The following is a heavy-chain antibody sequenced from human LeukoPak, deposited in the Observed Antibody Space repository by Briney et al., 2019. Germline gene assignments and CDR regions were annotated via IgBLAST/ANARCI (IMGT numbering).Heavy chain of an antibody. J-gene: IGHJ4*02. V-gene: IGHV3-48*03. Sequence: PGGSLRLSCTASGFTFNNYPMNWVRQAPGKGLEWVSYISRDGSPIYYADSVRGRFTISRDNAKNSLYLQMSSLRAEDTAVYYCARVRYNSGYIFDYWGQGTLVTVSS. CDR3: ARVRYNSGYIFDY. D-gene: IGHD5-18*01. CDR2: ISRDGSPI. CDR1: GFTFNNYP.